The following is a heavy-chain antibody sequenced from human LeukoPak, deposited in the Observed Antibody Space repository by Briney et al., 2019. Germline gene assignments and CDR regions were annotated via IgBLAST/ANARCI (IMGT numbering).Heavy chain of an antibody. CDR3: ARVKVDTPSSPIDY. Sequence: LRLSCAASGFTFSDYGMHWVRQAPGKGLEWVAVIWYDGTNKNYADSVKGRFTISRDNSKNTLYLQMNSLRVEDTAVYYCARVKVDTPSSPIDYWGQGTLVTVSS. CDR2: IWYDGTNK. D-gene: IGHD5-18*01. V-gene: IGHV3-33*01. CDR1: GFTFSDYG. J-gene: IGHJ4*02.